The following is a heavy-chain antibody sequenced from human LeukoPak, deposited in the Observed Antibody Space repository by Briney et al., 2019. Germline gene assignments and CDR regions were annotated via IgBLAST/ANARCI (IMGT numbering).Heavy chain of an antibody. V-gene: IGHV4-61*05. CDR1: GGSISSSTYY. CDR3: ARRRAEGGSNGLYNWFDP. Sequence: SETLSLTCIVSGGSISSSTYYWGWIRQPPGKGLEWIGYIYFTGSTRYNPSLESRVTISVDTSKNQFSLKLSSVTAADTAVYYCARRRAEGGSNGLYNWFDPWGQGTLVTVSS. CDR2: IYFTGST. D-gene: IGHD6-13*01. J-gene: IGHJ5*02.